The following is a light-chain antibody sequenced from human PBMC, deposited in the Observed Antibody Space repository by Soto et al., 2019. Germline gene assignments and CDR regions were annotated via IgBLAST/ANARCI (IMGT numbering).Light chain of an antibody. Sequence: DIVMTQSPDSLAVSLGERATINCKSSQSVLYSSNNRNPLVWYQQKPGQPPKLLINWASTRQSGVPDRFSGSGSGTDFTLTISILQAEDVAVYYCQQFYSIPWTFGQGTKVEIK. J-gene: IGKJ1*01. V-gene: IGKV4-1*01. CDR2: WAS. CDR1: QSVLYSSNNRNP. CDR3: QQFYSIPWT.